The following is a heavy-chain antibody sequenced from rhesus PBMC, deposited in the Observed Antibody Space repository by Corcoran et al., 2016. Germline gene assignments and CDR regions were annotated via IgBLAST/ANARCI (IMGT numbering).Heavy chain of an antibody. CDR2: IYGSGGGT. Sequence: QVQLQESGPGLVKPSETLSLTCAVSGGSISDEYYWSWIRQAPGKGLEWIGYIYGSGGGTNDNPSLKNRVTISIDTSKNRFSLTLSSVNAADTAVYYCARVAGVIINWYFDLGGPGTPITISS. D-gene: IGHD3-34*01. CDR3: ARVAGVIINWYFDL. CDR1: GGSISDEYY. J-gene: IGHJ2*01. V-gene: IGHV4-106*01.